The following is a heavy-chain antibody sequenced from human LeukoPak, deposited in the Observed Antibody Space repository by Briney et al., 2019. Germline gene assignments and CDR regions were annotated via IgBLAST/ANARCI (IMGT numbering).Heavy chain of an antibody. D-gene: IGHD4-11*01. V-gene: IGHV3-23*01. CDR2: ISGSGGWK. CDR1: GFSFSSYA. CDR3: AKFTTVNMYFHH. Sequence: GGSLRLSCAGSGFSFSSYAMNWVRQAPGKGLEWVSGISGSGGWKDYADSVKGRFTISRDNSKNTLYLQMNSLRAEDTAVYYCAKFTTVNMYFHHWGQGTLVTVSS. J-gene: IGHJ1*01.